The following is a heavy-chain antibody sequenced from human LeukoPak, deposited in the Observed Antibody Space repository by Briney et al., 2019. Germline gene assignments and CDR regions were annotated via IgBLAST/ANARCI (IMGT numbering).Heavy chain of an antibody. CDR1: GYTFTSYD. D-gene: IGHD4-17*01. J-gene: IGHJ6*02. CDR2: MNPNSGNT. CDR3: ARGYGDYGYYYYGMDV. V-gene: IGHV1-8*01. Sequence: ASVKVSCKASGYTFTSYDINWVRQATGQGLEWMGWMNPNSGNTGYAQKFQGRVTMTRNTSISTAYMELSSLRSEDKAVYYCARGYGDYGYYYYGMDVWGQGTTVTVSS.